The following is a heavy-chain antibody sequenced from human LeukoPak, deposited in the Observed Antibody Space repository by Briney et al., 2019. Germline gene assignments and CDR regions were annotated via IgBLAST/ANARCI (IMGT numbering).Heavy chain of an antibody. V-gene: IGHV3-23*01. D-gene: IGHD1-26*01. CDR3: AKSRSDWTHFDY. J-gene: IGHJ4*02. Sequence: GGSLRLSCAASGFTFTTYGMSWVRQAPGKGLEWVSTISGGGSSTYYADSVRGRFTIPRDNSKNTLSLQMNSLRAEDTAIYYCAKSRSDWTHFDYWGQGTLVTVSS. CDR2: ISGGGSST. CDR1: GFTFTTYG.